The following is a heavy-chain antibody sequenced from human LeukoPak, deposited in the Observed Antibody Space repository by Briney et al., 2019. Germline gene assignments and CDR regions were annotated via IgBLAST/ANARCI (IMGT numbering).Heavy chain of an antibody. CDR1: GGSFSGYY. J-gene: IGHJ6*02. CDR2: INHSGST. V-gene: IGHV4-34*01. Sequence: SETLSLTCAVYGGSFSGYYWSWIRQPPGKGLEWIGEINHSGSTNYNPSLKGRVTISVDTSKNQFSLKLSSVTAADTAVYYCARKVVTPLFSYYYYGMDVWGQGTTVTVSS. CDR3: ARKVVTPLFSYYYYGMDV. D-gene: IGHD4-23*01.